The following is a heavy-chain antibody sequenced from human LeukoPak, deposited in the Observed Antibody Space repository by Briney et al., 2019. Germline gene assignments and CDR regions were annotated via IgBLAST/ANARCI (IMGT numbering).Heavy chain of an antibody. CDR2: SSGSGGST. J-gene: IGHJ4*02. CDR3: ANPCGYRDGYGNFDY. D-gene: IGHD5-24*01. CDR1: GFTFSSYA. V-gene: IGHV3-23*01. Sequence: GGSLRLSCAASGFTFSSYAMSWVRQAPGKGLEWVSASSGSGGSTYYADSVKGRFTISRDNSKNTLYLQMNSLRAEDTAVYYCANPCGYRDGYGNFDYWGQGTLVTVSS.